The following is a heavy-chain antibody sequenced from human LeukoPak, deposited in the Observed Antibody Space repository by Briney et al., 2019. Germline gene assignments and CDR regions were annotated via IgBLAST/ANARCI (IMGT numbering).Heavy chain of an antibody. CDR2: ISPNNGDT. V-gene: IGHV1-2*02. CDR1: GHTFGNYY. CDR3: ARENYGGDFEY. D-gene: IGHD4-23*01. J-gene: IGHJ4*02. Sequence: ASVKVSCKASGHTFGNYYLHWVRPAPGQGLEWMGWISPNNGDTNYAQKFQGRVTLTWDTSFNTAYMDLSRLTSDDTAIYYCARENYGGDFEYWGQGALVTVSS.